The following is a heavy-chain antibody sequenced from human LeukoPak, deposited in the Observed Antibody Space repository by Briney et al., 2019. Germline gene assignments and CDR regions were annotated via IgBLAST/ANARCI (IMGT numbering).Heavy chain of an antibody. J-gene: IGHJ6*02. CDR3: ASLGYDSSGQSLRGDGMDV. CDR2: ISSSSSYI. CDR1: GFTFSSYS. Sequence: GGSLRLSCAASGFTFSSYSMNWVRQAPGKGLEWVSSISSSSSYIYYADSVKGRFTISRDNAKNSLYLQMNSLRAEDTAVYYCASLGYDSSGQSLRGDGMDVWGQGTTVTVSS. D-gene: IGHD3-22*01. V-gene: IGHV3-21*01.